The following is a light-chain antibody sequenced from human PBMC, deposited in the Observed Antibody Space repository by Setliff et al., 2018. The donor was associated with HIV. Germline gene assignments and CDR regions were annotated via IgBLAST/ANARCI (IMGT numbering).Light chain of an antibody. J-gene: IGLJ1*01. Sequence: QSVLTQPPSASGSPGQSVTISCTGTSSDVGGYNSVSWYQQHPGKAPKVMIYEVSKRPSGVPDRFSGSKSGNTASLTVSGLQAEDEADYYCSSYTSSSSEVFGTGTKVTVL. CDR2: EVS. V-gene: IGLV2-8*01. CDR1: SSDVGGYNS. CDR3: SSYTSSSSEV.